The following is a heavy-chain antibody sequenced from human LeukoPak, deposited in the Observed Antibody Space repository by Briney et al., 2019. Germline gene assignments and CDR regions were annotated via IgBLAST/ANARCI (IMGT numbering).Heavy chain of an antibody. CDR2: IYSSGLT. D-gene: IGHD1-7*01. V-gene: IGHV4-59*01. J-gene: IGHJ4*02. CDR3: AREIDWNYEVEFDY. Sequence: SETLSLTCTVSGGSISSYYWTWIRQPPGRGLEWIGYIYSSGLTHYNPSLNSRVTMSVDTSKNQFSLELSSVTAADTAVYYCAREIDWNYEVEFDYWGQGTLVTVSS. CDR1: GGSISSYY.